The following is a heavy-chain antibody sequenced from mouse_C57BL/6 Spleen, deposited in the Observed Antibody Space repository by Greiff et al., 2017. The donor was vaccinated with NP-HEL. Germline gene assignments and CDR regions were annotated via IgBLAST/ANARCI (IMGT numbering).Heavy chain of an antibody. CDR2: IYPGDGDT. J-gene: IGHJ3*01. V-gene: IGHV1-80*01. D-gene: IGHD2-4*01. CDR3: ARSGYYDYDRFAY. CDR1: GYAFSSYW. Sequence: VQLKESGAELVKPGASVKISCKASGYAFSSYWMNWVKQRPGKGLEWIGQIYPGDGDTNYNGKFKGKATLTADKSSSTAYMQLSSLTSEDSAVYFCARSGYYDYDRFAYWGQGTLVTVSA.